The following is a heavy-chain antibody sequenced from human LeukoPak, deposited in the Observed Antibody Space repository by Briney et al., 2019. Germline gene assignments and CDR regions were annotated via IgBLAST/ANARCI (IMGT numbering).Heavy chain of an antibody. D-gene: IGHD1-14*01. J-gene: IGHJ6*02. CDR2: ISAYNGNT. CDR1: GYTFTSYG. Sequence: ASVKVSCKASGYTFTSYGISWVRQAPGQGLEWMGWISAYNGNTNYAQKLQGRVTMTTDTSTSTAYMELGSLRSDGTAVYYCATRNPYYGMDVWGQGTTVTVSS. CDR3: ATRNPYYGMDV. V-gene: IGHV1-18*01.